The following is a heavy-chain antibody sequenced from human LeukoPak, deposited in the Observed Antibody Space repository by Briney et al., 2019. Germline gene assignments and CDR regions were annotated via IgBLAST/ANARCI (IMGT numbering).Heavy chain of an antibody. Sequence: GGSLRLSCAGYGFTFGNYWMAWVRQAPGKGLEWVANIKEDGSEKYYLDSVEGRFTISRDNAKSSVYLQMNSLRAEDTAVYYCAGRIFDIWRQGTMVTVSS. CDR1: GFTFGNYW. J-gene: IGHJ3*02. CDR3: AGRIFDI. CDR2: IKEDGSEK. V-gene: IGHV3-7*01.